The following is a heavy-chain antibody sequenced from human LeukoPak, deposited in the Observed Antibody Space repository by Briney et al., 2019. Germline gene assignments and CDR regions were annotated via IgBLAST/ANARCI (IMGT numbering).Heavy chain of an antibody. CDR1: GFTFSAYA. CDR2: ITTGGSSI. D-gene: IGHD6-19*01. Sequence: GGSLRLSCAASGFTFSAYAMAWVRQAPGKGLQCISHITTGGSSIFYADSVKGRFTLSRDNAKNSLYLQMNSLRAEDAAVYYCARVRYDSGWYDYWGQGAQVIVSS. CDR3: ARVRYDSGWYDY. V-gene: IGHV3-48*04. J-gene: IGHJ4*02.